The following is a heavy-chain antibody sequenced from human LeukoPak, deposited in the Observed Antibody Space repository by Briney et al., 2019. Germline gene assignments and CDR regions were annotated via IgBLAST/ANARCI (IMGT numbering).Heavy chain of an antibody. Sequence: SGPTLVKPTQTLTLTCTFSGFSLSTTGVGVGWIRQPPGKALDWLALIYWDDDKRYSPSLKSRLTITKDTSKNQVVLTMTNMDPVDTATYYCAHRRGYSDSTGYYSGHFDYWGQGTLVTVFS. D-gene: IGHD3-22*01. V-gene: IGHV2-5*02. CDR1: GFSLSTTGVG. CDR3: AHRRGYSDSTGYYSGHFDY. J-gene: IGHJ4*02. CDR2: IYWDDDK.